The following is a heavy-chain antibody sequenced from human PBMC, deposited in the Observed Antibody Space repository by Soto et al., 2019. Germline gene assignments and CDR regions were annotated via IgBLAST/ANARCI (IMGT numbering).Heavy chain of an antibody. Sequence: SETLSLTCTVSGGSISSSSYYWGWIRQPPGKGLEWIGSIYYSGSTYYNPSLKSRVTISVDTSKNQFSLKLSSVSAADTAVYYCARRITMLGVQNWFDPWGQGTLVTVSS. V-gene: IGHV4-39*01. J-gene: IGHJ5*02. CDR3: ARRITMLGVQNWFDP. CDR1: GGSISSSSYY. CDR2: IYYSGST. D-gene: IGHD3-22*01.